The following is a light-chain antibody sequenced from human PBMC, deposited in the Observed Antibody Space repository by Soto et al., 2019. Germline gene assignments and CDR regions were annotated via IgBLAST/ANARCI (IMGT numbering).Light chain of an antibody. CDR3: QQRSNWPPALT. Sequence: EIVLTQSPATLSLSPGERATLSCRASQSVSSYLAWYQQHPGQAPRLIINDASNRATGIPARFSGSGSGTDFTLTINSLEPEDFAVYYCQQRSNWPPALTFGGGTKVEIK. V-gene: IGKV3-11*01. J-gene: IGKJ4*01. CDR2: DAS. CDR1: QSVSSY.